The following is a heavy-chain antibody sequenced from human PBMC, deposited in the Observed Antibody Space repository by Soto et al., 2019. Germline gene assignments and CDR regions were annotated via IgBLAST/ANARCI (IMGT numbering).Heavy chain of an antibody. CDR3: ARVGDGCGGDCYSNYYGMDV. CDR1: GFTFSSYG. D-gene: IGHD2-21*02. CDR2: IWYDGSNK. J-gene: IGHJ6*02. V-gene: IGHV3-33*01. Sequence: QVQLVESGGGVVQPGRSLRLSCAASGFTFSSYGMHWVSQAPGKRLEWVAVIWYDGSNKYYADSVKGRFTISRDNSKNTLYLQMNSLRAEDTAVYYCARVGDGCGGDCYSNYYGMDVWGQGTTVTVSS.